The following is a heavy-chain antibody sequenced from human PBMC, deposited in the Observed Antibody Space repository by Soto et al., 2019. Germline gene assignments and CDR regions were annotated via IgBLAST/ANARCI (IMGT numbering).Heavy chain of an antibody. V-gene: IGHV3-23*01. Sequence: GGSLRLSCAASGFTFSTYAMSWVRQAPGRGLEWVSYISASGSSPYYADSVKGRFTISRDNSNNTLFLQMNSLRAEDTAFYPCAKGPATSFLNWFDPWGQGTLVTVSS. J-gene: IGHJ5*02. CDR3: AKGPATSFLNWFDP. CDR2: ISASGSSP. CDR1: GFTFSTYA.